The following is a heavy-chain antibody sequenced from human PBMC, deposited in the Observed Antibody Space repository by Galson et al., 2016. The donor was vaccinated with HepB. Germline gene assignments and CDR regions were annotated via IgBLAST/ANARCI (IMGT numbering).Heavy chain of an antibody. D-gene: IGHD3-16*02. V-gene: IGHV3-30-3*01. CDR1: GLVFTTYA. CDR2: ISYDGGNT. Sequence: SLRLSCAASGLVFTTYAMHWVRQAPGTGLEWVASISYDGGNTHYADSGKRRFTISRDNSRRTLSLQTNSLRAEDTAMYYCARGLPTWGSYRYGADFDYWGHGTLVTVSS. CDR3: ARGLPTWGSYRYGADFDY. J-gene: IGHJ4*01.